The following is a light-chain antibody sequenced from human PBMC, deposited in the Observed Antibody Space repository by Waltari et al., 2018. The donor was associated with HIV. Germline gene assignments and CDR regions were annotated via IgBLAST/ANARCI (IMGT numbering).Light chain of an antibody. V-gene: IGLV4-69*01. J-gene: IGLJ3*02. CDR3: QPYGSGV. CDR1: SGHNTFA. Sequence: QFVVTQSPSASASPGASVQLTSPLSSGHNTFAIAWHQPHPATGPPLLMAFPMDGTLITGDGVSDPFSVSASGAEFYLTISDLQSEDEAVYYCQPYGSGVFGPGTKLTV. CDR2: FPMDGTL.